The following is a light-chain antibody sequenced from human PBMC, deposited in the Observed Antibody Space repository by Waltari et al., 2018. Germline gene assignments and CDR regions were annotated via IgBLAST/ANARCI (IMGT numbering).Light chain of an antibody. Sequence: IVLTQSPATLSLSPGDIATLSCRASQSIFSYLAWYQQRPGQAPRLLIYDTSKRATGIPARFSGSGYGTDFILTISSLEAEDFALYYCQQRSIWPLTFGGGTKVEI. J-gene: IGKJ4*01. CDR2: DTS. V-gene: IGKV3-11*01. CDR1: QSIFSY. CDR3: QQRSIWPLT.